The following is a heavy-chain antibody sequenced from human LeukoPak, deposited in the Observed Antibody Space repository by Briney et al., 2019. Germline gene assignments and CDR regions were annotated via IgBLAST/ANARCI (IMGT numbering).Heavy chain of an antibody. V-gene: IGHV4-59*01. Sequence: SETLSLTCTVSGGSISGYYWSWIRQPPGKGLEWIGYIYYSGSTKYNPSLKSRVTMSVDTSRNQFSLKLSSVTAADTAVYYCARGGLENSYHSNDGFDIWGQGTMVTVPS. D-gene: IGHD3-16*02. CDR3: ARGGLENSYHSNDGFDI. CDR2: IYYSGST. J-gene: IGHJ3*02. CDR1: GGSISGYY.